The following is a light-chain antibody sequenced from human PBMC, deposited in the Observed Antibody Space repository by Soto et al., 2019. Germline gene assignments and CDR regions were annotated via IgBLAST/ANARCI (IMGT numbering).Light chain of an antibody. J-gene: IGKJ1*01. CDR1: QSLSSTH. CDR3: QQYGGSPRT. Sequence: EIVLTQSPGTLSLSPGERATLSCRASQSLSSTHLAWYQQKPGQAPRLLIYGASSRATGIPDRFSGSGSATDFTLTISRLEPEDFAVYYCQQYGGSPRTFGQGTKVDIK. V-gene: IGKV3-20*01. CDR2: GAS.